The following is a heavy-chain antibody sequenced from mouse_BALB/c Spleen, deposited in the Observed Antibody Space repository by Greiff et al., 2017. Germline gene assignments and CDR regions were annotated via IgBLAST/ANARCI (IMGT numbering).Heavy chain of an antibody. J-gene: IGHJ2*01. CDR1: GYTFTSYN. V-gene: IGHV1-12*01. Sequence: QVQLQQPGAELVKPGASVKMTCKASGYTFTSYNMHWVKQTPGQGLEWIGAIYPGNGDTSYNQKFKGKATLTADKSSSTAYMQLSSLTSEDSAVYYCASAPFDYWGQGTTLTVSA. CDR3: ASAPFDY. CDR2: IYPGNGDT.